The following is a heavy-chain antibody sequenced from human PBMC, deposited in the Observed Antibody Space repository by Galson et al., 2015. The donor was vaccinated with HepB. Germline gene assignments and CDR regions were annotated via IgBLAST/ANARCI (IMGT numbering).Heavy chain of an antibody. CDR1: GYSFTTYW. Sequence: SGAEVKKPGESLRISCKGSGYSFTTYWISWVRQMPGKGLEWMGRIDPSDSYTKYSPSFQGHVTISADKSISTAYLQWSSLKASDTAIYYYDTSGHRAFHLDYWGQGILVTVSS. V-gene: IGHV5-10-1*01. J-gene: IGHJ4*02. D-gene: IGHD3-22*01. CDR2: IDPSDSYT. CDR3: DTSGHRAFHLDY.